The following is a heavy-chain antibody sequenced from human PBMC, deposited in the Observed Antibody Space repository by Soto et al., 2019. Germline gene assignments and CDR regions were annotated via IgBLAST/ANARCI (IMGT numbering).Heavy chain of an antibody. V-gene: IGHV4-31*03. D-gene: IGHD3-3*01. CDR1: GGSISSGGYY. J-gene: IGHJ5*02. Sequence: SETLSLTCTVSGGSISSGGYYWSWIRQHPGKGLEWIGYIYYSGSTYYNPPLKSRVTISVDTSKNQFSLKLSSVTAADTAVYYCARRSPHSTISPLDNWFDPWGQGTLVTVSS. CDR3: ARRSPHSTISPLDNWFDP. CDR2: IYYSGST.